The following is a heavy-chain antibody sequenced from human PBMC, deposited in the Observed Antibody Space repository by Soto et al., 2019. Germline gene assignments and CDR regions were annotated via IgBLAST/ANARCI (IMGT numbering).Heavy chain of an antibody. J-gene: IGHJ4*02. CDR1: GYTFTSYG. CDR2: ISAYNGNT. D-gene: IGHD3-22*01. V-gene: IGHV1-18*01. Sequence: ASVKVSCKASGYTFTSYGISWVRQAPGQGLEWMGWISAYNGNTNYAQKLQGRVTMTTDTSTSTAYMELRSLRSDDTAVYYCARVGPYYDSSALFDDWGQGTRVTVAS. CDR3: ARVGPYYDSSALFDD.